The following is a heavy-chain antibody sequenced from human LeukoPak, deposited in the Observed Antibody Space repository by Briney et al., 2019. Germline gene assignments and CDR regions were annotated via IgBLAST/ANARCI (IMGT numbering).Heavy chain of an antibody. CDR2: ISSSGSTI. CDR3: ARASKRYYDSSGYDY. CDR1: GFTFSSYE. V-gene: IGHV3-48*03. D-gene: IGHD3-22*01. Sequence: GGSLRLSCAASGFTFSSYEMNWVRQAPGKGLEWVSYISSSGSTIYYADSVKGRFTISRDNTKNSLYLQMNSLRAEDTAVYYCARASKRYYDSSGYDYWGQGTLVTVSS. J-gene: IGHJ4*02.